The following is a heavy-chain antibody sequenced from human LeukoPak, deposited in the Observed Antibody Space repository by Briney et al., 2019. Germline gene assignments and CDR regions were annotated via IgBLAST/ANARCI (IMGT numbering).Heavy chain of an antibody. CDR1: GDSVSSKSAA. D-gene: IGHD3-9*01. CDR2: TYYRSKWYN. CDR3: ARAYYDISTGYLDY. Sequence: SQTLSLTCAISGDSVSSKSAAWNWIRQSPSRGLEWLGRTYYRSKWYNDYAVSVKNRISVNPDTTKNQFSLQLSSVTPEDTAVYYCARAYYDISTGYLDYWGQGTLVTVSS. J-gene: IGHJ4*02. V-gene: IGHV6-1*01.